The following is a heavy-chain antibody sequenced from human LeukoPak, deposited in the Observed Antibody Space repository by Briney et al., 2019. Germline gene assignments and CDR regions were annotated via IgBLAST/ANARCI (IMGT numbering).Heavy chain of an antibody. CDR2: INPSGGST. CDR3: ARDQTYGDYGGIPDY. J-gene: IGHJ4*02. V-gene: IGHV1-46*01. Sequence: GSVKVSCKASGYTFTSYYMHWVRQAPGQGLEWMGIINPSGGSTSYAQKFQGRVTLTRDTSRSTVYMELSSLRSEDTAVYYCARDQTYGDYGGIPDYWGQGTLVTVSS. CDR1: GYTFTSYY. D-gene: IGHD4-17*01.